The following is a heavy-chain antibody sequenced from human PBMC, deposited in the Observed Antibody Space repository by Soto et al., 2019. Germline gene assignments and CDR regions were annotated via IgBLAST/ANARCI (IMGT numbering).Heavy chain of an antibody. V-gene: IGHV2-26*01. J-gene: IGHJ4*02. CDR3: ARVPHSYNTMDY. Sequence: QVTLKESGPVLVKPTETLTLTCTFSGFSLSRATMGVSWIRQPPGKALEWLAHIFTNDKKSYSTSLGSRLTISKDTSKSQVVPTLTNMDPADTATYYCARVPHSYNTMDYWGQGTLVTVSS. D-gene: IGHD1-1*01. CDR2: IFTNDKK. CDR1: GFSLSRATMG.